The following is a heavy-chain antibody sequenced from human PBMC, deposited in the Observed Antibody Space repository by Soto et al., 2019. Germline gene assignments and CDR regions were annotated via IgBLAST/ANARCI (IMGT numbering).Heavy chain of an antibody. V-gene: IGHV4-31*03. CDR2: ISNSGIT. CDR3: ERECDYRSWFDP. Sequence: VLLQESGPGLVRPSQTLSLTCTVSGGSISSDPYYWSWIRQHPGKGLEWIGYISNSGITFYNPSLMSRVTISADTSKNQFSLKLTSVTAADTAVYYCERECDYRSWFDPWGQGILVTVSS. J-gene: IGHJ5*02. CDR1: GGSISSDPYY. D-gene: IGHD4-17*01.